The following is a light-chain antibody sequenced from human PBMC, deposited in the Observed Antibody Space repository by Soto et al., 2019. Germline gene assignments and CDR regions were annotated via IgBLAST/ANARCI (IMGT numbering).Light chain of an antibody. V-gene: IGKV3-15*01. CDR1: QSVSSN. Sequence: EIVMTQSPATLSVSPGERATLSCRASQSVSSNLAWYQQKPGQAPRLLIYGASTRATGIPARFSGSGSGTEFTLTVSSLQSDDFATYYCLQHNTYPWTFGQGTKVDIK. CDR2: GAS. J-gene: IGKJ1*01. CDR3: LQHNTYPWT.